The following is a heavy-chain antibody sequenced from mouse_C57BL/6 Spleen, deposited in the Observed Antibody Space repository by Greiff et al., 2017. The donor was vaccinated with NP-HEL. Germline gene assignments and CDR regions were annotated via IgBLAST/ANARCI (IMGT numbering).Heavy chain of an antibody. CDR1: GYTFTDYE. Sequence: QVQLQQSGAELVRPGASVTLSCKASGYTFTDYEMHWVKQTPVHGLEWIGAIDPETGGTAYNQKFKGKAILTADKSSSTAYMELRSLTSEDSAVYYCTREEYQRGFAYWGQGTLVTVSA. V-gene: IGHV1-15*01. D-gene: IGHD5-2*01. J-gene: IGHJ3*01. CDR3: TREEYQRGFAY. CDR2: IDPETGGT.